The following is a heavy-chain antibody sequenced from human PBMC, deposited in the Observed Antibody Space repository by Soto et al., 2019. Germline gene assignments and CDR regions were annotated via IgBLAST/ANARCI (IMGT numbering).Heavy chain of an antibody. CDR3: AREGSGYHSHFDY. CDR1: GFTFNSYG. J-gene: IGHJ4*02. Sequence: PGGSLRLSCTASGFTFNSYGMHWVRQAPGKGLEWVSVIWYDGSNQYYADSVKGRFTISRDNSKSTLYLQMNSLRAEDTAVYYCAREGSGYHSHFDYWGQGTLVTVSS. CDR2: IWYDGSNQ. V-gene: IGHV3-33*01. D-gene: IGHD3-22*01.